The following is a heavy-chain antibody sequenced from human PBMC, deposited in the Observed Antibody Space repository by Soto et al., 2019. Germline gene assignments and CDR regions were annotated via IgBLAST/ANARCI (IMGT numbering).Heavy chain of an antibody. CDR2: IKSKRDGGTT. CDR1: GFTFSDAW. D-gene: IGHD2-15*01. V-gene: IGHV3-15*01. J-gene: IGHJ5*02. CDR3: TTDVSRIAVVVGSTGYFNL. Sequence: GGSLRLSCAASGFTFSDAWMSWVRQAPGKGLDWVGRIKSKRDGGTTEYAAPVRGRFTISRDDSKNTLYPQMNSLKTEDTAVYYCTTDVSRIAVVVGSTGYFNLWGQGTPITVSS.